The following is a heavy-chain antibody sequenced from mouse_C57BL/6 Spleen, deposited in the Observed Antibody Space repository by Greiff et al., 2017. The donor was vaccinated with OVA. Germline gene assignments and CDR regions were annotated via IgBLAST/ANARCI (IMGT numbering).Heavy chain of an antibody. Sequence: EVQLQQSGPGLVKPSQSLSLTCSVTGYSITSGYYWNWIRQFPGNKLEWMGYISYDGSNNYNPSLKNRISITRDTSKNQFFLKLNSVTTEDTATYYCARATTVVATGYVDVWGTGTTVTVSS. J-gene: IGHJ1*03. V-gene: IGHV3-6*01. CDR3: ARATTVVATGYVDV. CDR1: GYSITSGYY. CDR2: ISYDGSN. D-gene: IGHD1-1*01.